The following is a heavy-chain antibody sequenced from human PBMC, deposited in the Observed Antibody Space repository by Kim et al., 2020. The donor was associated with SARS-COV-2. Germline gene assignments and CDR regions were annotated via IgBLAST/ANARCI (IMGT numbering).Heavy chain of an antibody. CDR3: ARNSRDTDLDY. D-gene: IGHD5-18*01. Sequence: SETLSLTCAVYGGSFSGYYWSWIRQPPGKGLEWIGEINHSGSTNYNPSLKSRVTISVDTSKNQFSLKLSSVTTADTAVYYCARNSRDTDLDYWGQGTLVTVSS. V-gene: IGHV4-34*01. CDR1: GGSFSGYY. J-gene: IGHJ4*02. CDR2: INHSGST.